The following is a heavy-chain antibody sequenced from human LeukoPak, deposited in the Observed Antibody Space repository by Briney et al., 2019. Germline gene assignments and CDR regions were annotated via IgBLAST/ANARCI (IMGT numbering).Heavy chain of an antibody. Sequence: ASVKVSCKASGYRFTAYYIHWVRQAHGQGLEYMGWINPYGGGTNYARKFQGRVTMTRDASITTTYMELSRLRSDDSAIYYCARESSWGGGSSDYWGQGTLLTVSS. CDR3: ARESSWGGGSSDY. CDR2: INPYGGGT. J-gene: IGHJ4*02. V-gene: IGHV1-2*02. D-gene: IGHD3-16*01. CDR1: GYRFTAYY.